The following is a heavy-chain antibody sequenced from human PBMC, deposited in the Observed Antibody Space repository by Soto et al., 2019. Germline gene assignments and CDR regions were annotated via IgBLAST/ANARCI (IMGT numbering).Heavy chain of an antibody. Sequence: QLQLQESGPGLVKPSETLSLTCTVSGGSISSSSYYWGWIRQPPGKGLEWIGSIYYSGYTYYNPSLKSRVTISVDTSKNQSSRKLSSVTAADTAVYYCARHNGPLYVGYYYDMDVWGQGTTVTVSS. CDR3: ARHNGPLYVGYYYDMDV. J-gene: IGHJ6*02. CDR1: GGSISSSSYY. CDR2: IYYSGYT. D-gene: IGHD3-16*01. V-gene: IGHV4-39*01.